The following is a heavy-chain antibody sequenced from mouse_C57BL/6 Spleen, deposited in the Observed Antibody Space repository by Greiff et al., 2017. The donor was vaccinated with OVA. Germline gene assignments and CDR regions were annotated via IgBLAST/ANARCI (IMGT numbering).Heavy chain of an antibody. Sequence: DVKLVESGAELVRPGASVKLSCTASGFNIKDYYMHWVKQRPEQGLEWIGRIDPEDGDTEYAPKFQGTATMTADTSSNTAYLQLSSLTSEDTAVYYCTTGYYGSSHYFDYWGQGTTLTVSS. CDR3: TTGYYGSSHYFDY. CDR1: GFNIKDYY. V-gene: IGHV14-1*01. CDR2: IDPEDGDT. D-gene: IGHD1-1*01. J-gene: IGHJ2*01.